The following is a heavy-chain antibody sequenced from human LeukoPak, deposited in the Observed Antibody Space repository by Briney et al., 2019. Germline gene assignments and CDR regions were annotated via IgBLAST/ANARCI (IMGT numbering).Heavy chain of an antibody. D-gene: IGHD1-26*01. V-gene: IGHV1-69*13. CDR3: ARVVNIVGATSVAY. CDR2: IIPIFGTA. Sequence: ASVKVSCKASGGTFSSYTISWVRQAPGQGLEWMGGIIPIFGTANYAQKFQGRVTITADESTSTAYMELSSLRSEDTAVYYCARVVNIVGATSVAYWGQGTLVTVSS. CDR1: GGTFSSYT. J-gene: IGHJ4*02.